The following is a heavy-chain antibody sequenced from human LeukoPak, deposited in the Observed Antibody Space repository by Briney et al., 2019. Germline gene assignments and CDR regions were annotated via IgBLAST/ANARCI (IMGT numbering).Heavy chain of an antibody. CDR3: ARLRLWFGELAAAFDY. V-gene: IGHV4-61*01. Sequence: SETLSLTCTVSGGSVSSGSYYWSWIRQPPGKGLEWIGYIYYSGSTNYNPSLKSRVTISVDTSKNQFSLKLSSATAADTAVYYCARLRLWFGELAAAFDYWGQGTLVTVSS. CDR2: IYYSGST. J-gene: IGHJ4*02. CDR1: GGSVSSGSYY. D-gene: IGHD3-10*01.